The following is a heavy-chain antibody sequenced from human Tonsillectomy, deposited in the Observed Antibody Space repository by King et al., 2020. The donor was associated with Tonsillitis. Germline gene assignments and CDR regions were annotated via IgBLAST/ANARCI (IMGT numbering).Heavy chain of an antibody. CDR1: GVSVISGNYY. Sequence: QLQESGPGLVKPSQTLSLTCNVSGVSVISGNYYWSWIRQPAGKGLEWIGRIYTSGITDYNPSLKSRVTISVDTSKNQLSLKLDSVTAADTAVYYCATEVLSTTTLDYWGQGTLAT. V-gene: IGHV4-61*02. CDR3: ATEVLSTTTLDY. CDR2: IYTSGIT. D-gene: IGHD1-14*01. J-gene: IGHJ4*02.